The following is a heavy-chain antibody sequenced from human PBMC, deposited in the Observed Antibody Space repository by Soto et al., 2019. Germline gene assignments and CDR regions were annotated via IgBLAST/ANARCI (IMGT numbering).Heavy chain of an antibody. CDR3: ARTMAARQGYYYYGMDV. CDR2: IWYDGSNK. J-gene: IGHJ6*02. Sequence: PGGSLRLSCAASGFTFSSYGMHWVRQAPGKXLEWVAVIWYDGSNKYYVDSVKGRFTISRDNSKNTLYLQMNSLRAEDTAVYYCARTMAARQGYYYYGMDVWGQGTTVTVS. V-gene: IGHV3-33*01. D-gene: IGHD6-6*01. CDR1: GFTFSSYG.